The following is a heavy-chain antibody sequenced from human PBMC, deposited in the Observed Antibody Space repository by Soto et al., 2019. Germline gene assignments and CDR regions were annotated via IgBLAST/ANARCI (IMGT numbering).Heavy chain of an antibody. CDR2: IKSKTDGGTT. CDR3: TTGLYYDFWSGYLD. J-gene: IGHJ4*02. D-gene: IGHD3-3*01. V-gene: IGHV3-15*07. CDR1: GFTFSNAW. Sequence: GGSLRLSCAASGFTFSNAWMNWVRQAPGKGLEWVGRIKSKTDGGTTDYAAPVKGRFTISRDVSKNTLYLQMNSLKTEDTAVYYCTTGLYYDFWSGYLDWGQGTLVTVSS.